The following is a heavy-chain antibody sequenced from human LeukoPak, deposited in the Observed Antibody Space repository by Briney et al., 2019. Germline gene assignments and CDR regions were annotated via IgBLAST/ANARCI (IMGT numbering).Heavy chain of an antibody. CDR2: ISYDGSNK. V-gene: IGHV3-30*18. J-gene: IGHJ4*02. CDR1: GFTFSSYG. Sequence: GRSLRLSCAASGFTFSSYGMHWARQAPGKGLEWVAVISYDGSNKYYADSVKGLFTISRDNSKNTLHLQMNSLRVEDTAAYYCAKDQAAGTGLGAFDYWGQGTLVTVSA. CDR3: AKDQAAGTGLGAFDY. D-gene: IGHD6-13*01.